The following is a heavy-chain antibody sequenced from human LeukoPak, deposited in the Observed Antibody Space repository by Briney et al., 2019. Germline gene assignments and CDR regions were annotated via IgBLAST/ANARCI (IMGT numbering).Heavy chain of an antibody. Sequence: SETLSLTCTVSGSSISSGGYYWSWIRQHPGKGLEWIGYIYYSGSTYYNPSLKSRVTISVDTSKNQFSLKLSSVTAADTAVYYCARLTGFPEYYFDYWGQGTLVTVSS. CDR3: ARLTGFPEYYFDY. CDR1: GSSISSGGYY. V-gene: IGHV4-31*03. D-gene: IGHD1-20*01. CDR2: IYYSGST. J-gene: IGHJ4*02.